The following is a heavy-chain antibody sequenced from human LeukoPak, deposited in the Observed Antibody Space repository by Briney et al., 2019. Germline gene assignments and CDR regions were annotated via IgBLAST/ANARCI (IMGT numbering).Heavy chain of an antibody. CDR2: FDPEDGET. D-gene: IGHD3-22*01. J-gene: IGHJ4*02. CDR1: GYTLTELP. V-gene: IGHV1-24*01. CDR3: ATNLIVVEGLLVDY. Sequence: GASVKVSCKVSGYTLTELPMHWVRQAPGKGLEWMGGFDPEDGETIYAQKFQGRVTMTEDTSTDTAYMELSSVRSEDTAVYYCATNLIVVEGLLVDYWGQGTLVTVSS.